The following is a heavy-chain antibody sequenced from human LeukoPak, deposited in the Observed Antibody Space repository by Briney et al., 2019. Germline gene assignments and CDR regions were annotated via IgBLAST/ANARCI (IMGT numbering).Heavy chain of an antibody. Sequence: QSGGSLRLSCAASGFTFSSYWMSWVRQAPGKGLEWVANIKQDGSEKYYVDSVKGRFTISRDNAKNSLYLQMNSLRAEDTAVYYCARDYDFWSPLGFDIWGQGTMVTVSS. CDR1: GFTFSSYW. CDR3: ARDYDFWSPLGFDI. D-gene: IGHD3-3*01. CDR2: IKQDGSEK. J-gene: IGHJ3*02. V-gene: IGHV3-7*01.